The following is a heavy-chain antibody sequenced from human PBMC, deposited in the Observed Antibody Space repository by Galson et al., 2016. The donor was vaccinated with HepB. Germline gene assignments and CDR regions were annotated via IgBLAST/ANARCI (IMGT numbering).Heavy chain of an antibody. Sequence: SLRLSCAAFGFTFSSYAMHWVRQAPGKGLEWVAVISYDGSNKYYADSVKGRFTISRDNSKNTLFLQMNSLRAEDTAVYYCARDGATAMVFYYYYYMDVWGKGTTVTVSS. V-gene: IGHV3-30-3*01. CDR3: ARDGATAMVFYYYYYMDV. D-gene: IGHD5-18*01. J-gene: IGHJ6*03. CDR1: GFTFSSYA. CDR2: ISYDGSNK.